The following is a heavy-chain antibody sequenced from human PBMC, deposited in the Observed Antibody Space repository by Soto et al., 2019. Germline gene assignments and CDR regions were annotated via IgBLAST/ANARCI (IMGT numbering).Heavy chain of an antibody. Sequence: HPGGSLRLSCAASGFTFSSYAMHWVRQAPGKGLEWVAVISYDGSNKYYADSVKGRFTISRDNSKNTLYLQMNSLRAEDTAVYYCARENYSGSYFGYNWFDPWGQGNLVTVSS. J-gene: IGHJ5*02. V-gene: IGHV3-30-3*01. CDR2: ISYDGSNK. CDR3: ARENYSGSYFGYNWFDP. D-gene: IGHD1-26*01. CDR1: GFTFSSYA.